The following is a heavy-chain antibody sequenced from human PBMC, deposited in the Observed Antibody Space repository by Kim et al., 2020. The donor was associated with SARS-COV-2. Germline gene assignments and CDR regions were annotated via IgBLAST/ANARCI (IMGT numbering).Heavy chain of an antibody. J-gene: IGHJ4*02. D-gene: IGHD6-19*01. CDR2: VNGGGERT. CDR3: SKVGTSGWYYFDY. Sequence: GGSLRLSCAASGFTFSTYAMNWVRQAPGKGLEWVSSVNGGGERTFYADSVKGRFTISRDNSKNTLYLQMNSLRAEDTVVYYCSKVGTSGWYYFDYWGPGTLGPVSS. CDR1: GFTFSTYA. V-gene: IGHV3-23*01.